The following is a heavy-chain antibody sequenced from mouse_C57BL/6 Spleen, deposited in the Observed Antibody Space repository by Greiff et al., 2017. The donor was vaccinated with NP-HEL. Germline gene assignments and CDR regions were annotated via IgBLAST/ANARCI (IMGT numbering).Heavy chain of an antibody. V-gene: IGHV5-16*01. CDR3: AREAYYSSHYFDY. CDR2: INYDGSST. Sequence: EVKLMESEGGLVQPGSSMKLSCTASGFTFSDYYMAWVRQVPEKGLEWVANINYDGSSTYYLDSLKSRFIISRDNAKNILYLQMSSLKSEDTATYYCAREAYYSSHYFDYWGQGTTLTVSS. CDR1: GFTFSDYY. J-gene: IGHJ2*01. D-gene: IGHD2-5*01.